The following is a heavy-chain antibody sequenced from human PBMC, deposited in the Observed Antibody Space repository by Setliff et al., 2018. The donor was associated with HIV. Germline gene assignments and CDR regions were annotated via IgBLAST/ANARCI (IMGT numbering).Heavy chain of an antibody. CDR2: IYYSGSA. Sequence: SETLSLTCTVSGGSTSSSSYYWGWIRQPPGKGLEWIGSIYYSGSAYYSPSLKGRVTISVDTSKNQFSLKLSSVTAADTAVYYCARRKGYCSGPSCLEFSWFDPWGQGTLVTVS. J-gene: IGHJ5*02. CDR1: GGSTSSSSYY. D-gene: IGHD2-2*01. CDR3: ARRKGYCSGPSCLEFSWFDP. V-gene: IGHV4-39*01.